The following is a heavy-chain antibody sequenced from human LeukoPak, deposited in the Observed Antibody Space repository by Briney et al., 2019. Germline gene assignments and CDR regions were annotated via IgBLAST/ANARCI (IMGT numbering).Heavy chain of an antibody. D-gene: IGHD6-19*01. CDR2: IDADNGYT. Sequence: GASVKVSCRASGYSFNAYAIHWLRQAPGQRVEWMGWIDADNGYTTYSQNLQGRVTITRDTSARTVYMELRSLRSEDTAAYYCARGSTSDWPLDHWGQETLVTIST. V-gene: IGHV1-3*01. CDR1: GYSFNAYA. CDR3: ARGSTSDWPLDH. J-gene: IGHJ4*02.